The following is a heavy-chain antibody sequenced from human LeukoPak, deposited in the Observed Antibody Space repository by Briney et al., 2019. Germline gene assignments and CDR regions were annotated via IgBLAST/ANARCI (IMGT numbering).Heavy chain of an antibody. CDR3: ATSGAYRFDY. D-gene: IGHD1-26*01. Sequence: PGGSPRLSCAASGFTFSNYNMNWVRQAPGKGLEWISYISSSGRTTNYADSVKGRFTISRDNAKNSLYLQMNSLKDGDTAVYYCATSGAYRFDYWGQGTLVTVSS. J-gene: IGHJ4*02. V-gene: IGHV3-48*02. CDR2: ISSSGRTT. CDR1: GFTFSNYN.